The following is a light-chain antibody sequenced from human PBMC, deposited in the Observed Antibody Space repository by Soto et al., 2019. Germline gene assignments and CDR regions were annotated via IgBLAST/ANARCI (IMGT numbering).Light chain of an antibody. Sequence: DIQMTPSPSPLSASVGDRGTIPCRASQGIRNDLGWYQQKPGKAPKRLIYAASNLYTGVPSRFSGSRSGTEFTLTISSLQPDDFATYYCQHYNSYSEAFGQGTKVDIK. CDR2: AAS. J-gene: IGKJ1*01. CDR1: QGIRND. CDR3: QHYNSYSEA. V-gene: IGKV1-17*01.